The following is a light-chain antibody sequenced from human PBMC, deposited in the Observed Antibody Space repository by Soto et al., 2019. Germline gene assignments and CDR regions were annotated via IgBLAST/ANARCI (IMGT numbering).Light chain of an antibody. CDR1: QGLNND. V-gene: IGKV1-5*01. J-gene: IGKJ5*01. Sequence: DIQMTQSPSTLSASVGDRVTITCRASQGLNNDLAWYQQKPGKAPNLLIYDASTLERGVPSRFSGTGSGTEFTRTISSLQPDDFASYYCQQYHTSSITFGQGTRLEIK. CDR3: QQYHTSSIT. CDR2: DAS.